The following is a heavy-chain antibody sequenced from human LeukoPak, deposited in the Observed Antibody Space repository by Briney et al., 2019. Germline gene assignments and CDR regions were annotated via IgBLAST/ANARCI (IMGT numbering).Heavy chain of an antibody. V-gene: IGHV1-69*13. D-gene: IGHD4-23*01. CDR1: GGTFSSYA. CDR3: ARRAGGYSHPYDY. Sequence: SVKVSCKASGGTFSSYAISWVRQAPGQGLEWMGGIIPIFGTANYAQKFQGRVTITADESTSTAYMELSSLRSEDTAVYYCARRAGGYSHPYDYWGQGILVTVSS. J-gene: IGHJ4*02. CDR2: IIPIFGTA.